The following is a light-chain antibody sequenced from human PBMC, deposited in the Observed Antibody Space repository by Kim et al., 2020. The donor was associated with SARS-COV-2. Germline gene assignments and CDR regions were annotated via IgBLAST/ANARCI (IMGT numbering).Light chain of an antibody. J-gene: IGLJ3*02. CDR3: ISYAGNDNMV. V-gene: IGLV2-8*01. CDR1: SSDVGPYNF. CDR2: DVS. Sequence: QSALTQPPSASGSPGQSVTFSCTGTSSDVGPYNFVSWYQQHPGKAPKLILHDVSERPSGVPDRYSGSKSGNTASLTVSGLLPEDEAAYFCISYAGNDNMVFGGGTQLTVL.